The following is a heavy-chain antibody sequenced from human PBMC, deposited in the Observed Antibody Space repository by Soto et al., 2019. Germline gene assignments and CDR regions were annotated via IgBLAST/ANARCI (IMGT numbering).Heavy chain of an antibody. CDR2: ISSSSSTI. CDR1: GFTFSSYS. D-gene: IGHD2-2*01. Sequence: EVQLVESGGGLVQPGGSLRLSCAASGFTFSSYSMNWVRQAPGKGLEWVSYISSSSSTIYYADSVKGRFTLARDNAKNPLYLQMNSLGAEDTAVYYCARRGADIVVVPAAPLPYYYYMDVWGKGTTVTVSS. J-gene: IGHJ6*03. V-gene: IGHV3-48*01. CDR3: ARRGADIVVVPAAPLPYYYYMDV.